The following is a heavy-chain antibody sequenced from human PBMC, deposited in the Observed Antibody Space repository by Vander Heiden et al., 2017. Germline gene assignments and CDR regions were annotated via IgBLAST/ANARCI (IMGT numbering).Heavy chain of an antibody. CDR2: IYYSGST. CDR1: RTGGYY. V-gene: IGHV4-31*01. CDR3: ARGGITGAFDI. J-gene: IGHJ3*02. Sequence: RTGGYYWSWIRQHPGKGLEWSGYIYYSGSTYYNPSLKSLVTISVDTSKNQFSLKLSSVTAADTAVYYCARGGITGAFDIWGQGTMVTVSS.